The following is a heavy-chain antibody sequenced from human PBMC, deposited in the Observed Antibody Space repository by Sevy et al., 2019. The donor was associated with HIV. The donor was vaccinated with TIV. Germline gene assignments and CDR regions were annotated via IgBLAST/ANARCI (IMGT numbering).Heavy chain of an antibody. Sequence: GGSLRLSCEASVFTFRSYEMNWVRQAPGKGLEWLSYISTGGRTIYYIDSVKGRFTISRDNAKNSLHLQMNSLRDEDTAVYYCATTRRDDYNYYFEYWGQGTLVTVSS. CDR3: ATTRRDDYNYYFEY. D-gene: IGHD4-4*01. V-gene: IGHV3-48*03. CDR2: ISTGGRTI. CDR1: VFTFRSYE. J-gene: IGHJ4*02.